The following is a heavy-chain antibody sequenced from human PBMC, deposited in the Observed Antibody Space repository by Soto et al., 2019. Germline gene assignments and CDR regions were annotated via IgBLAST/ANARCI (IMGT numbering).Heavy chain of an antibody. V-gene: IGHV3-33*01. J-gene: IGHJ4*02. CDR2: IWNDGIRK. CDR3: ARDDDNDANALDY. CDR1: GFTFSKYG. Sequence: GGSLRLSCAASGFTFSKYGMHWVRQAPGKGLEWVALIWNDGIRKVYVDSVKGRFTISRDNSKNTLDLQMNNLRDEDTAVYYCARDDDNDANALDYWGPGTLLPVSS.